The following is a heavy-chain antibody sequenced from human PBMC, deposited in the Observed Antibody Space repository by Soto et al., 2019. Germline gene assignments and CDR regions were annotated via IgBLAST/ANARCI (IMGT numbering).Heavy chain of an antibody. J-gene: IGHJ6*03. D-gene: IGHD6-19*01. Sequence: SETLSLTCAFSSFSISSSNWLIWVRQPPGKGLEWIGEIYHSGSTNYNPSLKSRVTISVDKSKNQFSLKLSSVTAADTAVYYCARVRAVAGYYYYYMDVWGKGTTVTVSS. CDR2: IYHSGST. CDR1: SFSISSSNW. V-gene: IGHV4-4*02. CDR3: ARVRAVAGYYYYYMDV.